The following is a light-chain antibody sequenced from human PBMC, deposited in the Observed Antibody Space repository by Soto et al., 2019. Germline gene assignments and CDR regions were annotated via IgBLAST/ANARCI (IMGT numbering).Light chain of an antibody. Sequence: EIVLTQSPGTLSLSPGEGATLSCRASQSVYVNLAWYQQKPGQSPRLLIYGASTRATDIPDRFSGSGSDTDFALTISRLEPEDFAVYYCQQYSASPFTFGPGTKVNIK. J-gene: IGKJ3*01. CDR3: QQYSASPFT. V-gene: IGKV3-20*01. CDR2: GAS. CDR1: QSVYVN.